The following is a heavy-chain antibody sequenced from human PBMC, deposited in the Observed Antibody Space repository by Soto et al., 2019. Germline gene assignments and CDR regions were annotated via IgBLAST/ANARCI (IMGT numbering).Heavy chain of an antibody. J-gene: IGHJ4*02. Sequence: SVKVSCKASGGTFSSYAISWVRQAPGQGLEWMGGIIPIFGTANYAQKFQGRVTITADESTSTAYVELSSLRSEDTAVYYCAGWYQLLSPHRVYLDYWGQGTLVTVSS. CDR2: IIPIFGTA. D-gene: IGHD2-2*01. CDR1: GGTFSSYA. CDR3: AGWYQLLSPHRVYLDY. V-gene: IGHV1-69*13.